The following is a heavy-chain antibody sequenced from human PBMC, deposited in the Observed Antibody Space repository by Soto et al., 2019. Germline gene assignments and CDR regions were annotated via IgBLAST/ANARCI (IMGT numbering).Heavy chain of an antibody. V-gene: IGHV3-23*01. CDR1: GFPFSSYA. CDR2: ISGSGGST. J-gene: IGHJ4*02. D-gene: IGHD3-22*01. Sequence: GGSLSLSCAASGFPFSSYAMSLVRPARGKGLEWVSAISGSGGSTYYADSVKGRFTISRDNSKNTLYLQMNSLRAEDTAVYYCANSEPYYYDSSGYSLDYWGQGTLVTGSS. CDR3: ANSEPYYYDSSGYSLDY.